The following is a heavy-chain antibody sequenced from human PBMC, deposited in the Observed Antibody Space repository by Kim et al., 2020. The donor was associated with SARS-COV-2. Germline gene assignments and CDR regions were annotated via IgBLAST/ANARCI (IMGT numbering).Heavy chain of an antibody. D-gene: IGHD5-18*01. J-gene: IGHJ4*02. V-gene: IGHV4-38-2*02. CDR1: GYSISSGYY. CDR2: IYHSGST. Sequence: SETLSLTCTVSGYSISSGYYWGWIRQPPGKRLEWIGSIYHSGSTYYNPSLKRRVTISVDTSKNQFSLKLSSVTAADTAGYYCVGGDKALEDYWGQGTLVT. CDR3: VGGDKALEDY.